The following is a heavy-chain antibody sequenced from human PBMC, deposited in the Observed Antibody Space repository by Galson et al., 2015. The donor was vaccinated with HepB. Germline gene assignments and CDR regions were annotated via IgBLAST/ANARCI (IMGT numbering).Heavy chain of an antibody. CDR1: GYTFTSYG. Sequence: SVKVSCKASGYTFTSYGIRWVRQAPGQGLEWMGWISAYNGNTNYAQKLQGRVTMTTDTSTSTAYMELRSLRSDDTAVYYCASHTYYYDSSGYPLDYWGQGTLVTVSS. CDR3: ASHTYYYDSSGYPLDY. CDR2: ISAYNGNT. J-gene: IGHJ4*02. V-gene: IGHV1-18*01. D-gene: IGHD3-22*01.